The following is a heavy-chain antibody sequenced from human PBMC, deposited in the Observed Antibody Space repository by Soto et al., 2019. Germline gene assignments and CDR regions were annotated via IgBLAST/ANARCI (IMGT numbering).Heavy chain of an antibody. V-gene: IGHV3-23*01. CDR2: ISGSGDRT. CDR1: GFTFSHHD. D-gene: IGHD3-22*01. J-gene: IGHJ4*02. CDR3: AKGISSASSFDS. Sequence: SGGSLRLSCAASGFTFSHHDMSWVRQAPGKGLEWVSVISGSGDRTHYADSVKGRFTISRDNSKNMLSLQMNSLRAEDTAVYHCAKGISSASSFDSWGQGTLVTVSS.